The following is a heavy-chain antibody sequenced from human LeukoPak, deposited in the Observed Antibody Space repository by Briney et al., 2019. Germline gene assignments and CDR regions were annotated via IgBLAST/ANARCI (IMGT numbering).Heavy chain of an antibody. CDR2: INSDGTST. D-gene: IGHD3-10*02. V-gene: IGHV3-74*01. CDR3: AELGITMIGGV. J-gene: IGHJ6*04. CDR1: RFTFSNYW. Sequence: GGSLRLSCAASRFTFSNYWMHWVRQVPGKGLVWVSRINSDGTSTTYADSVKGRFTISRDNAKNSLYLQMNSLRAEDTAVYYCAELGITMIGGVWGKGTTVTISS.